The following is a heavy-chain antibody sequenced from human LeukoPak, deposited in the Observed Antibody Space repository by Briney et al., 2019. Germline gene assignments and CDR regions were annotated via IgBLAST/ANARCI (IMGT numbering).Heavy chain of an antibody. D-gene: IGHD2-2*01. J-gene: IGHJ4*02. CDR2: LSNNGST. Sequence: SETLSLTCTVSGGSISSYYWSWIRQPPGKGLEWIGTLSNNGSTYYNPSLKSRLTISVDTSKNHFSLKVNSVTVADTAVYYCARQMGYCSTSSYYTSDYFDSWGQGALVTVSS. CDR3: ARQMGYCSTSSYYTSDYFDS. V-gene: IGHV4-59*04. CDR1: GGSISSYY.